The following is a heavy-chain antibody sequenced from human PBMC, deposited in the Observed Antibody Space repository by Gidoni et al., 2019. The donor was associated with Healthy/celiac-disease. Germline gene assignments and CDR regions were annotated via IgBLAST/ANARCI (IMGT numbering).Heavy chain of an antibody. CDR2: TYHSGST. CDR3: ARGLLPHLPFDY. J-gene: IGHJ4*02. D-gene: IGHD3-22*01. Sequence: QLQLQESGSGLVKPSQTLSLTCAVTGRSISSGGYSWSWIRQPPGKGLEWIGYTYHSGSTYYNPSLKSRVTITVDRSKNQFSLKLSSVTAADTAVYYCARGLLPHLPFDYWAQGTLVTVSS. V-gene: IGHV4-30-2*01. CDR1: GRSISSGGYS.